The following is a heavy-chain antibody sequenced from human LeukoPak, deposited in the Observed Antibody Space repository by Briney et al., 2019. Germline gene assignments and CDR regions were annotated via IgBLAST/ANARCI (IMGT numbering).Heavy chain of an antibody. J-gene: IGHJ4*02. CDR1: GGSISSSSYY. Sequence: SETLSLTCTVSGGSISSSSYYWGWIRQPPGKGLEWIGSIYYSGSTYYNPSLKSRVTISVDTSKNQFSLKLSSVTAADTAVYYCARRDSSGWYVFGYWGQGTLVTVSS. CDR2: IYYSGST. V-gene: IGHV4-39*01. CDR3: ARRDSSGWYVFGY. D-gene: IGHD6-19*01.